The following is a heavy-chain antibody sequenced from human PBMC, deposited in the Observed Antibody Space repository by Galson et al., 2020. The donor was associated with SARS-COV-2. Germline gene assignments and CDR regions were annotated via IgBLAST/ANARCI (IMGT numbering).Heavy chain of an antibody. D-gene: IGHD3-22*01. CDR3: ARARSGYYYDAFDI. V-gene: IGHV3-30-3*01. CDR2: ISYDGSNK. Sequence: GESLKISCAASGFTFSSYAMHWVRQAPGKGLEWVAVISYDGSNKYYADSVKGRFTISRDNSKNTLYLQMNSLRAEDTAVYYCARARSGYYYDAFDIWGQGTMVTVSS. CDR1: GFTFSSYA. J-gene: IGHJ3*02.